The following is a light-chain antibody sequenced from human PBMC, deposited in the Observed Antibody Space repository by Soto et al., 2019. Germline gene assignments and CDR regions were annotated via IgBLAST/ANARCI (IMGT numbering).Light chain of an antibody. CDR3: SSYTSSSTYV. J-gene: IGLJ1*01. CDR2: DVT. V-gene: IGLV2-14*03. Sequence: QSVLTQPASVSGSPGQSITISCTGTSSYVGGYNYVSWYQHHPGKAPKLIIYDVTNRPSGVSNPFSGSKSGNTASLTISGLQAEDEADYYCSSYTSSSTYVFGTGTKVTVL. CDR1: SSYVGGYNY.